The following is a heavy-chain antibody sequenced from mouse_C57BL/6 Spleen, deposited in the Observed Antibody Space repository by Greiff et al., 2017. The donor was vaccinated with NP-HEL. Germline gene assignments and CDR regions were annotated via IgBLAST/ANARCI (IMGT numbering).Heavy chain of an antibody. CDR1: GFTFSDAW. V-gene: IGHV6-6*01. J-gene: IGHJ2*01. Sequence: EVKLVESGGGLVQPGGSMKLSCAASGFTFSDAWMDWVRQSPEKGLEWVAEIRNKANNHATYYAESVKGRFTISRDDSKSSVYLQMNSLRAEDTGIYYCTRLFNWDGFDYWGQGTTLTVSS. D-gene: IGHD4-1*01. CDR2: IRNKANNHAT. CDR3: TRLFNWDGFDY.